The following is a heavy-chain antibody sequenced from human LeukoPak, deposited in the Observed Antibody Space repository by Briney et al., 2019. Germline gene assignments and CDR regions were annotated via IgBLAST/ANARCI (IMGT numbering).Heavy chain of an antibody. CDR3: ARADTDGGYYYYYGMDV. D-gene: IGHD3-10*01. V-gene: IGHV3-30-3*01. CDR1: GFTFSSYA. Sequence: GRSLRLSCAASGFTFSSYAMHWVRQAPGKGLEWVAVISYDGSNKYYADSVKGRFTISRDNPKNTLYLQMNSLRAEDTAVYYCARADTDGGYYYYYGMDVWGQGTTVTVSS. CDR2: ISYDGSNK. J-gene: IGHJ6*02.